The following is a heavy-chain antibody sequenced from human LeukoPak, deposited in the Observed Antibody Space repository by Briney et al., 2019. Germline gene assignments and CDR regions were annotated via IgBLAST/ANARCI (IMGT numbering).Heavy chain of an antibody. Sequence: GGSLRLSCAASGFTFSSYSMNWVRQAPGKGLEWVSSISSSSSYIYYADSVKGRFTISRDNAKNSLYLQMNSLKTEDTAVYYCTRDRTRTVTTYAFDIWGRGTMVTVSS. CDR3: TRDRTRTVTTYAFDI. V-gene: IGHV3-21*03. D-gene: IGHD4-17*01. CDR1: GFTFSSYS. J-gene: IGHJ3*02. CDR2: ISSSSSYI.